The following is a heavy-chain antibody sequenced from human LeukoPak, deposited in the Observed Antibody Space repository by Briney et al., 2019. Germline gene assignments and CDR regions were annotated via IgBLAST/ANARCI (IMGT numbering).Heavy chain of an antibody. D-gene: IGHD1-7*01. CDR1: GGSIYSNNYY. V-gene: IGHV4-39*01. CDR2: IYYSGST. CDR3: ARGIIGTFDF. J-gene: IGHJ4*02. Sequence: SETLSLTCTVSGGSIYSNNYYWGWVRQPPGKGLECIGSIYYSGSTYYNPSLKSRVTISVDTSKNQFSLKLNSVTAADTAVYYCARGIIGTFDFWGQGILVSVSS.